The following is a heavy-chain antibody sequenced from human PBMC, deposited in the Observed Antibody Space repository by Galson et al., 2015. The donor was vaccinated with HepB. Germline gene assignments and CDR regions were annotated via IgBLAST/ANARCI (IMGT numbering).Heavy chain of an antibody. CDR3: TSTTDGPGGTGFDY. CDR1: GYTFTYRY. D-gene: IGHD1-14*01. CDR2: ITPFNSNT. V-gene: IGHV1-45*02. Sequence: SVKVSCKASGYTFTYRYLHWVRQAPGQALEWMGWITPFNSNTKYAQKLRDRVTITRDGSTSTAYLELRSLRSEDTAIYYCTSTTDGPGGTGFDYWGQGTLVTVSS. J-gene: IGHJ4*02.